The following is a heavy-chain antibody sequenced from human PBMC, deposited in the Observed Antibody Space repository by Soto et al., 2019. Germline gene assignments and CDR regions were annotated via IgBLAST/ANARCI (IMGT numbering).Heavy chain of an antibody. V-gene: IGHV1-18*01. Sequence: QVQLVQSGAEVKKPGASVKVSCKASGYTFTSYGISWVRQAPGQGLEWMGWISAYNGNTNYAQKLQCRVTMSAAASPGTAYIERRSLGSADTAVYYCARRYNWNAELGDDAFDIWCQGTMVTVSS. J-gene: IGHJ3*02. CDR3: ARRYNWNAELGDDAFDI. CDR1: GYTFTSYG. D-gene: IGHD1-1*01. CDR2: ISAYNGNT.